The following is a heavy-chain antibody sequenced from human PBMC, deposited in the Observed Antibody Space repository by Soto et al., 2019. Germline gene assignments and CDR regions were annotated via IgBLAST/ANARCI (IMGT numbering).Heavy chain of an antibody. Sequence: QVQLVQSGAEVKKPGSSVKVSCKASGGTFSSYAISWVRQAPGQGLEWMGGIIPIFGTANYAQKFQGRVTITADESTSTAYMELSSLRSEDTAVYYCARDYYGDATGERAYYYGMDVWGQGTTVTVSS. CDR3: ARDYYGDATGERAYYYGMDV. V-gene: IGHV1-69*01. J-gene: IGHJ6*02. CDR1: GGTFSSYA. D-gene: IGHD4-17*01. CDR2: IIPIFGTA.